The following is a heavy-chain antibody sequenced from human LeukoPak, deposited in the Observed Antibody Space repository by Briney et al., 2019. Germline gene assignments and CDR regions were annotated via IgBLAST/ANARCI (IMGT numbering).Heavy chain of an antibody. CDR1: GFTFSNYG. D-gene: IGHD3-10*01. CDR3: ARVGYYASGPFSYFDY. V-gene: IGHV3-23*01. Sequence: GGSLRLSCAASGFTFSNYGMSWVRQAPGKGLEWVSGISGSGDSTDYADSVKGRFTISRDNSKNTLYLQMNSLSVEDTAVYYCARVGYYASGPFSYFDYWGQGTLVTVSS. J-gene: IGHJ4*02. CDR2: ISGSGDST.